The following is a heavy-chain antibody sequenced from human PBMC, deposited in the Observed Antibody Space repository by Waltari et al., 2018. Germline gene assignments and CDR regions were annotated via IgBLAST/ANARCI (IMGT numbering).Heavy chain of an antibody. D-gene: IGHD2-15*01. CDR1: GFIFSSYA. V-gene: IGHV3-23*01. CDR2: IRGSEST. Sequence: QVLESGGGLVQPGGSLRLSCQASGFIFSSYAMGWVRQAPGKGLEWVSGIRGSESTYYAASVGGRFTISRDNSKDILYLQMNSLRVEDSALYYCVKDRSGHTGYSRADFDYWGLGTLVTVSS. CDR3: VKDRSGHTGYSRADFDY. J-gene: IGHJ4*02.